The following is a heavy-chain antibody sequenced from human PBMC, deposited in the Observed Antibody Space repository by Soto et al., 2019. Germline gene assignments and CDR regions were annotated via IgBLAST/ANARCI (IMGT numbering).Heavy chain of an antibody. Sequence: EVQLVESGGGLVKPGGSLRLSCTATGFTFSSHNMNWVRQAPGKGLEWVSYISTWSSYTFYADSVKGRFTISRDNAKNSLFLRMNSLRAEDTAVYYCARATHDYGALDYWGQGALVTVSS. V-gene: IGHV3-21*01. J-gene: IGHJ4*02. CDR2: ISTWSSYT. D-gene: IGHD4-17*01. CDR3: ARATHDYGALDY. CDR1: GFTFSSHN.